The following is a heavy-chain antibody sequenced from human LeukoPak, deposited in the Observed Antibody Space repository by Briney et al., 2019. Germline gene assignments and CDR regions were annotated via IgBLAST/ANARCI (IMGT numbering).Heavy chain of an antibody. J-gene: IGHJ4*02. V-gene: IGHV3-23*01. Sequence: PGGSLRLPCAASGFTFSSYAMTWVRQAPGKGLEWVSAISGSGGSTYYADSVKGRFTISRDNSKNTLYLQMNSLRAEDTAVYYCAKYLYYSYCSGGSCYPRTDYWGQGTLVTVSS. CDR2: ISGSGGST. D-gene: IGHD2-15*01. CDR1: GFTFSSYA. CDR3: AKYLYYSYCSGGSCYPRTDY.